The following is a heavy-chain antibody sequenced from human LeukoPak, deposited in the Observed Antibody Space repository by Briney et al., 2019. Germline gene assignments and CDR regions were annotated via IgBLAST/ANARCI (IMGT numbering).Heavy chain of an antibody. J-gene: IGHJ5*02. Sequence: ASVKVSCKASGYTFTGYYMHWVRQAPGQGLEWMGWINPNSGGTNYAQKFQGRVTMTRDTSISTAYMELSRLRSDDTAVYYCARDLTHLGYCSGGSCYRRFDPWGQGTLVTVSS. CDR2: INPNSGGT. CDR3: ARDLTHLGYCSGGSCYRRFDP. D-gene: IGHD2-15*01. CDR1: GYTFTGYY. V-gene: IGHV1-2*02.